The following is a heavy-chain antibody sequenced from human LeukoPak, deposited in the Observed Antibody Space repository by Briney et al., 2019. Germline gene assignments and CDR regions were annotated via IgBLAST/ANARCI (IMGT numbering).Heavy chain of an antibody. V-gene: IGHV1-2*02. CDR1: GYTFTGYY. J-gene: IGHJ4*02. Sequence: GASVKVSCKASGYTFTGYYMHWVRQAPGQGLEGMGWINPNSGGTNYAQKFQGRVTMTRDTSISTAYMELSRLRSDDTAVYYCSRKERGDTYYYDSSGHAAHWGQGTLVTVSS. CDR3: SRKERGDTYYYDSSGHAAH. D-gene: IGHD3-22*01. CDR2: INPNSGGT.